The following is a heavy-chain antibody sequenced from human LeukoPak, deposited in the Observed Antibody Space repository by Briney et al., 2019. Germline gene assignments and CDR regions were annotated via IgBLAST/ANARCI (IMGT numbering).Heavy chain of an antibody. J-gene: IGHJ4*02. Sequence: ASVKVSCKTSGYTFTAYYIHWLQQAPGQRPEWMAWINPNSGGSYFAHKFQGRITLTRDTSISTAYMELNRLISDDTAVYYCATRPAYSSSFDYWGQGSLVTVSS. CDR1: GYTFTAYY. CDR3: ATRPAYSSSFDY. V-gene: IGHV1-2*02. CDR2: INPNSGGS. D-gene: IGHD6-6*01.